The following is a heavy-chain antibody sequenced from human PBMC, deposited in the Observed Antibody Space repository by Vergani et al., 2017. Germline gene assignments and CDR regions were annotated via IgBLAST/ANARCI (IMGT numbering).Heavy chain of an antibody. CDR2: IYYSGST. CDR3: GGTMVRGFMRSPDRIYYYGMDV. D-gene: IGHD3-10*01. Sequence: QVQLQESGPGLVKPSETLSLTCTVSGGSISSYYWSWIRQPPGKGLEWIGYIYYSGSTNYNPSLKSRVTISVDTSKNQFSLKLSSVTAADTAVYYCGGTMVRGFMRSPDRIYYYGMDVWGQGTTVTVSS. V-gene: IGHV4-59*01. J-gene: IGHJ6*02. CDR1: GGSISSYY.